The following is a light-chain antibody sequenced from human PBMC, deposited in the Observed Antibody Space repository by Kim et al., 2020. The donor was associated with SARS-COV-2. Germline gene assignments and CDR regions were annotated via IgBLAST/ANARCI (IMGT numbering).Light chain of an antibody. Sequence: SASLGDRVTIPCLASQNIYTDLNWYRNKPGEAPKLLMYTASTLQGGLPSSFSGSGSGTDFTLTVSGLQPEDFATYYCQQSSIPPLTLGGGTKLEI. CDR1: QNIYTD. CDR2: TAS. V-gene: IGKV1-39*01. J-gene: IGKJ4*01. CDR3: QQSSIPPLT.